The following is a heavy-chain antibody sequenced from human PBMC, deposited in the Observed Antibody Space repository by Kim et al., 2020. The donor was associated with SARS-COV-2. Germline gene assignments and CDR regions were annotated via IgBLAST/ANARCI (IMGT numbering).Heavy chain of an antibody. CDR2: IWYDGSNK. D-gene: IGHD2-8*01. J-gene: IGHJ4*02. V-gene: IGHV3-33*08. CDR3: ARDISVFVLDY. CDR1: GFTFSSYG. Sequence: GGSLRLSCAASGFTFSSYGMHWVRQAPGKWLEWVAVIWYDGSNKYYADSVKGRFTISRDNSKNTLYLQMNSLRAEDTAVYYCARDISVFVLDYWGQGTLVTVSS.